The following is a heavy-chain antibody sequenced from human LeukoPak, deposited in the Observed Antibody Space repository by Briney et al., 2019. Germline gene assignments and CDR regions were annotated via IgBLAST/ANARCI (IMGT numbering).Heavy chain of an antibody. J-gene: IGHJ4*02. CDR1: GGSITTNR. CDR2: IHHSGGT. Sequence: SETLSLTCSVSGGSITTNRWSWVPQPPGRGLEWIGYIHHSGGTDYNPSLKSRLTISIDTSKSQFSQKLTSVTAADTAVYYCAPDWRFCGDEGCVGTWGQGTLITVSS. D-gene: IGHD2-21*01. CDR3: APDWRFCGDEGCVGT. V-gene: IGHV4-59*01.